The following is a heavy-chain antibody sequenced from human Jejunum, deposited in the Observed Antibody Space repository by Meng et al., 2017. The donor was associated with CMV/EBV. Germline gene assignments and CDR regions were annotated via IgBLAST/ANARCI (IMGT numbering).Heavy chain of an antibody. J-gene: IGHJ3*02. D-gene: IGHD3-3*01. V-gene: IGHV3-53*01. CDR3: VRDWSGYLSQGGHAFDI. CDR2: LYGGGDT. CDR1: FTVSYNY. Sequence: FTVSYNYMTWVRQAPRKGLEWVSSLYGGGDTYYADSVKGRFTISRDSSKNTLYLQMDSLRTEDTAVYYCVRDWSGYLSQGGHAFDIWGQGTLVTVSS.